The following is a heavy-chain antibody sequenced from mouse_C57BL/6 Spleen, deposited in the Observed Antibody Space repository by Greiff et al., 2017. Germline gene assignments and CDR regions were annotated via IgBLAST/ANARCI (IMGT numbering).Heavy chain of an antibody. Sequence: EVQGVESGGDLVKPGGSLKLSCAASGFTFSSYGMSWVRQTPDKRLEWVATISSGGSYTYYPDSVKGRFTISRDNAKNTLYLQMSSLKSEDTAMYYCARAYYSKGEFAYWGQGTLVTVSA. V-gene: IGHV5-6*01. CDR2: ISSGGSYT. J-gene: IGHJ3*01. CDR1: GFTFSSYG. CDR3: ARAYYSKGEFAY. D-gene: IGHD2-5*01.